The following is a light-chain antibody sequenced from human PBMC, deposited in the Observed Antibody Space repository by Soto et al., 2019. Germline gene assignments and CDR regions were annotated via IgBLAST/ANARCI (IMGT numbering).Light chain of an antibody. CDR3: NSYTRSSMYV. CDR2: GVT. J-gene: IGLJ1*01. CDR1: SSDVGAYNF. V-gene: IGLV2-14*01. Sequence: QSALTQPASVSGAPGQSITISCTGTSSDVGAYNFVSWYQQHPGTAPKLMIYGVTNRPSGVSNRFSGSKSGNTASLTISGLQPEDEADYYCNSYTRSSMYVFGTGTKLTVL.